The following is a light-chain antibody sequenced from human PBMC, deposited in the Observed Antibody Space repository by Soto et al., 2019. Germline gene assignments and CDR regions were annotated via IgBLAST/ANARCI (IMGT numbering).Light chain of an antibody. V-gene: IGKV1-5*03. J-gene: IGKJ1*01. Sequence: DIQMTQSPSTLSASVGDRVTITCRASQSISSWLAWYQQRLGQAPKLLIYKATSLESGVPSRFSGSGSGTEFTLNITRLQPDYFATYYCQQYNRYSLTFGQGTKVEIK. CDR1: QSISSW. CDR2: KAT. CDR3: QQYNRYSLT.